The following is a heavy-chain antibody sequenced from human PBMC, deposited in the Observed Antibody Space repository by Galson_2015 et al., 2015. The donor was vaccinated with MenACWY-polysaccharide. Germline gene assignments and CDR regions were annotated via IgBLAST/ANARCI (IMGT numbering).Heavy chain of an antibody. CDR3: AKSSQWGAAAVGSFDH. CDR1: GFSMTSYA. J-gene: IGHJ4*02. CDR2: LSGSGIDI. Sequence: SLRLSCAASGFSMTSYAVNWVRQAPGKGLEWVGVLSGSGIDIRYADSVKGRFTISRDTSKSTLYLQMDSVRAEDTAKYYCAKSSQWGAAAVGSFDHWGQGTLVTVSS. V-gene: IGHV3-23*01. D-gene: IGHD6-13*01.